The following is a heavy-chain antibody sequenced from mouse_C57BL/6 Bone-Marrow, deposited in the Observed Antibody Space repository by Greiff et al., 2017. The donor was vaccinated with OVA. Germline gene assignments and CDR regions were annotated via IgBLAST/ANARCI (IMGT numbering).Heavy chain of an antibody. CDR3: ARQAYYSNYEYFDV. Sequence: EVKLVESGGDLVKPGGSLKLSCAASGFTFSSYGMSWVRQTPDKRLEWVATISSGGSYTYYPDSVKGRFTISRDNAKNTLYLQMSSLKSEDTAMYYCARQAYYSNYEYFDVWGTGTTVTVSS. D-gene: IGHD2-5*01. CDR2: ISSGGSYT. J-gene: IGHJ1*03. V-gene: IGHV5-6*01. CDR1: GFTFSSYG.